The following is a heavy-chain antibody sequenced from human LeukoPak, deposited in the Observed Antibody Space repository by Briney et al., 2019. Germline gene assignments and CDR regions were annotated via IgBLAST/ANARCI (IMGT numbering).Heavy chain of an antibody. CDR2: ISSSSSTI. D-gene: IGHD2-15*01. J-gene: IGHJ4*02. Sequence: GGSLRLSCAASGFTFSSYSMNWVRQAPGKGLEWVSCISSSSSTIYYADSVKGRFTISRDNAKNSLYLQVDRLRAEDTAVYYCARSLTSGYSRAYDYWGQGTLVTVSS. CDR1: GFTFSSYS. CDR3: ARSLTSGYSRAYDY. V-gene: IGHV3-48*01.